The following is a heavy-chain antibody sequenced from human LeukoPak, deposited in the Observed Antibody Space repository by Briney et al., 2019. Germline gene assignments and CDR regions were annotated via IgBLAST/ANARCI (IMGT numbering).Heavy chain of an antibody. CDR1: GGSISSGGYY. V-gene: IGHV4-31*03. J-gene: IGHJ4*02. CDR2: IYYSGST. Sequence: PSQTLSLTCTVSGGSISSGGYYWSWIRQHPGKGLEWIGYIYYSGSTYYNPSLKSRVTISVDTSKNQFSLKLSSVTAADTAVYYCARGDPSGSYYRYWGQGTLVTVSS. CDR3: ARGDPSGSYYRY. D-gene: IGHD1-26*01.